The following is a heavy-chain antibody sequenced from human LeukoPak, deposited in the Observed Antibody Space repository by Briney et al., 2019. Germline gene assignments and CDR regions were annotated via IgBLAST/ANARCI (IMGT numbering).Heavy chain of an antibody. J-gene: IGHJ5*02. D-gene: IGHD2-2*01. V-gene: IGHV4-59*01. CDR1: GDSISSYY. CDR2: IYYSGST. Sequence: SETLSLTCTVSGDSISSYYWSWIRQPPGKGLEWIGYIYYSGSTNYNPSLKSRVTISVDTSNNQFSLKLSSVTAADTAVYYCARDSGSSTHDPWGQGTLVTVSS. CDR3: ARDSGSSTHDP.